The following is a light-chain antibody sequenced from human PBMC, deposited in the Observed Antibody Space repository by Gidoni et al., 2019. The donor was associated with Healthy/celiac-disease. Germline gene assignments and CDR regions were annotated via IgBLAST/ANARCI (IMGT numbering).Light chain of an antibody. CDR2: GAS. J-gene: IGKJ1*01. Sequence: EIVLTQSPGTLSLSPGERATLSCRASQSVSSSYLAWDKQKPGQAPRLLIYGASSRATGIPDRFSGSGSGTDFTLTISRLEPEDFALYYCHQYGSSPETFGQGTKVEIK. CDR3: HQYGSSPET. CDR1: QSVSSSY. V-gene: IGKV3-20*01.